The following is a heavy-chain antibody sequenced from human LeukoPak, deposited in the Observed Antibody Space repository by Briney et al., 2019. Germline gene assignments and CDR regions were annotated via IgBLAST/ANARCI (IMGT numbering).Heavy chain of an antibody. Sequence: SETLSLTCAVYGGSFSGYYWSWIRQPPGKGLEWIGEINHSGSTNYNPSLKSRVTISVDTSKNQFSLRLSSVTAADTAVYYCARLRGATVAHNWFDPWGQGTLVTVSS. V-gene: IGHV4-34*01. J-gene: IGHJ5*02. CDR3: ARLRGATVAHNWFDP. D-gene: IGHD6-19*01. CDR1: GGSFSGYY. CDR2: INHSGST.